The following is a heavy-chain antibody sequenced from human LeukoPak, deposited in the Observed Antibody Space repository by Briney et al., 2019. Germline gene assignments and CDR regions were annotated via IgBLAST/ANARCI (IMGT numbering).Heavy chain of an antibody. CDR3: ARELEIVVVPAAQPNIAFDI. CDR1: GFTFSSYA. CDR2: ISYDGSNK. V-gene: IGHV3-30-3*01. J-gene: IGHJ3*02. D-gene: IGHD2-2*03. Sequence: ERSLRLSCAASGFTFSSYAMHWVRQAPGKGLEWVAVISYDGSNKYYADSVKGRFTISRDNSKNTLYLQMNSLRAEDTAVYYCARELEIVVVPAAQPNIAFDIWGQGTMVTVSS.